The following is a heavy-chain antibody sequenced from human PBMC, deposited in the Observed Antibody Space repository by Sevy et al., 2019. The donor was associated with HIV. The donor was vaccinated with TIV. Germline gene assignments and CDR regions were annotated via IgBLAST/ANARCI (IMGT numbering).Heavy chain of an antibody. D-gene: IGHD3-3*01. CDR2: IKSKIDDGTT. CDR3: TTGLGFLEWSVY. Sequence: GGSLRLSCGSSGFTFSNAWMNWVRQAPGKGLEWVGRIKSKIDDGTTDYAAPVKGRFTISRDDSKNTLYLQMNSLKTEDTAVYYCTTGLGFLEWSVYWGQRTLVTVSS. V-gene: IGHV3-15*07. CDR1: GFTFSNAW. J-gene: IGHJ4*02.